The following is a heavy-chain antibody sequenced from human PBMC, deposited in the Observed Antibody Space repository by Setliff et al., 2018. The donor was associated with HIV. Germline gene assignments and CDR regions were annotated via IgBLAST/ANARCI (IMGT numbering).Heavy chain of an antibody. D-gene: IGHD3-10*01. CDR2: LNTDGSST. V-gene: IGHV3-74*03. Sequence: PGESLKISCAASGFTFSSYWMHWVRQAPGKGLVWVSRLNTDGSSTKYADSVKGRFTISRDNAKNTLYLQMDSLRGEDTAVYYCARGYYGSDLQNAIDVWGQGTKVTVSS. J-gene: IGHJ6*02. CDR3: ARGYYGSDLQNAIDV. CDR1: GFTFSSYW.